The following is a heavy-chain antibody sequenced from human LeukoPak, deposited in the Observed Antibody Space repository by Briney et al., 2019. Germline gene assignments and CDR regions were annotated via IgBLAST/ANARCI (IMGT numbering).Heavy chain of an antibody. CDR2: ISTSGTAI. Sequence: PGGSLRLSCAASGFTFSSYDMNWVRQAPGKGLEWVSYISTSGTAIYYADSVKGRFTISRDNAKNSLSLQMNSLRAEDTAVYYCARDEAYCGGDCSPFDHWGQGTLVTVSS. J-gene: IGHJ4*02. CDR1: GFTFSSYD. CDR3: ARDEAYCGGDCSPFDH. D-gene: IGHD2-21*02. V-gene: IGHV3-48*03.